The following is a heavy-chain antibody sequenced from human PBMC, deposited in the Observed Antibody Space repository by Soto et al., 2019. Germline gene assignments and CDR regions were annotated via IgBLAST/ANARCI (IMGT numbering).Heavy chain of an antibody. CDR2: IYWDDDK. J-gene: IGHJ6*03. V-gene: IGHV2-5*02. D-gene: IGHD6-6*01. Sequence: SGPTLVKPTQTLTLTCTFSGFSLSTSGVGVGWIRQPPGKALEWLALIYWDDDKRYSPSLKSRLTITKDTSKNQVVLTMTNMDPVDTATYYCAHQKQLVRAYYYYYYMDVWGKGTTVTVSS. CDR1: GFSLSTSGVG. CDR3: AHQKQLVRAYYYYYYMDV.